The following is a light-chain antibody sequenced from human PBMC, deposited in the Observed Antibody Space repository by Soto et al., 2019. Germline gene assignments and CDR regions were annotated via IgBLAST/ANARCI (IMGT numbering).Light chain of an antibody. J-gene: IGKJ1*01. V-gene: IGKV2-24*01. Sequence: EMVLTQSPLSLPVTLGQRASLSCRSSESLLHSGGNTYLSWLHQRPGQPPRLLIYQISERLSGVPDRFSGSGAGTNFTLRISRVEAEDVGIFFCMQSSQLRTFGQGTKVDIK. CDR1: ESLLHSGGNTY. CDR3: MQSSQLRT. CDR2: QIS.